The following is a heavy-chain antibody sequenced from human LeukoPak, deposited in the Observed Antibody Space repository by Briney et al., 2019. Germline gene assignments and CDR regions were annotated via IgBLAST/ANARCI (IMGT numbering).Heavy chain of an antibody. V-gene: IGHV3-30*02. Sequence: GGSLRLSCAASGFTFSSYGMHWVRQAPGKGLEWVAFIRYDGSNKYYADSVKGRFTISRDNSKNTLYLQMNSLRAEDTAVYYCARDNGDYSQHWGQGTLVTVSS. CDR2: IRYDGSNK. CDR1: GFTFSSYG. J-gene: IGHJ1*01. CDR3: ARDNGDYSQH.